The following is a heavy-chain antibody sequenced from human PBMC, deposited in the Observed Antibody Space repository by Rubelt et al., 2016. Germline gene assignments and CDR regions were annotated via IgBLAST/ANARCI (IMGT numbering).Heavy chain of an antibody. Sequence: QVQLVESGGGVVQPGRSLRLSCAASGFTFSSYGMHWVRQAPGKGLEWGAVIWYDGSNKYYADSVKGRFTISRDNSRNTLYLQMNSLRAEDTAVYYCAREYYDAPKPYFDYWGQGTLVTVSS. CDR2: IWYDGSNK. D-gene: IGHD3-3*01. V-gene: IGHV3-33*01. CDR1: GFTFSSYG. J-gene: IGHJ4*02. CDR3: AREYYDAPKPYFDY.